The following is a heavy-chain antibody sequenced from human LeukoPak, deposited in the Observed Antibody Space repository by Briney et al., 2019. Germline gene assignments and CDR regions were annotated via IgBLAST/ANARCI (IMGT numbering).Heavy chain of an antibody. CDR2: IYYSGST. CDR3: ARDIRDYYNWFDP. Sequence: SSETLSLTCTVSGGSVSSSSFYWSWIRQPPGKGLEWIGYIYYSGSTNYNPSLKSRVTISVDTSKNQFSLKLGSVTAADTAVYYCARDIRDYYNWFDPWGQGTLVTVSS. CDR1: GGSVSSSSFY. V-gene: IGHV4-61*01. J-gene: IGHJ5*02. D-gene: IGHD2/OR15-2a*01.